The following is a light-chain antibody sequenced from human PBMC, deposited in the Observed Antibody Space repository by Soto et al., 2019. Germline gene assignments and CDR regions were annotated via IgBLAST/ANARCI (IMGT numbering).Light chain of an antibody. CDR1: QSVSSH. CDR3: QQFGDWPS. CDR2: DSS. V-gene: IGKV3D-15*01. Sequence: EIRMTQSPANLSVSPGDNATLSCRASQSVSSHVVWYQQKPGQAPRLLISDSSTRAPGIPARFSGSGSGTEFTLTISSLQSDDFAVYYCQQFGDWPSFGLGTKVDIK. J-gene: IGKJ1*01.